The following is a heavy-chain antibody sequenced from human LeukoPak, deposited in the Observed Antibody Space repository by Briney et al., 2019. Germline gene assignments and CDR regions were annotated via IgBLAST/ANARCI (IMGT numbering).Heavy chain of an antibody. Sequence: GGSLRLSCAASGFTFDDYTMHWVRQAPGKGLEWVSLISWDGGSTYYADSVKGRFTISRDNSKNSLYLQMNSLRTEDTALYYCAKAGYCSSTSCFTYDYYYMDVWGKGTTVTVSS. CDR2: ISWDGGST. J-gene: IGHJ6*03. D-gene: IGHD2-2*01. CDR3: AKAGYCSSTSCFTYDYYYMDV. V-gene: IGHV3-43*01. CDR1: GFTFDDYT.